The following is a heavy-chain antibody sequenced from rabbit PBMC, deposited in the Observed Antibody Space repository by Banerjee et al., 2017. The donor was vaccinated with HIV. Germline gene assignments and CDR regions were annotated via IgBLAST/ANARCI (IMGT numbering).Heavy chain of an antibody. V-gene: IGHV1S45*01. D-gene: IGHD6-1*01. CDR2: IYTGDDDT. Sequence: EESGGGLVQPEGSLTLTCTASGFSFSSSYWICWVRQAPGKGLEWIACIYTGDDDTAYANWAKGRFTISRTSSTTVTLQMTSLTAADTATYFCARASAGYDWTNDLWGQGTLVTVS. CDR1: GFSFSSSYW. J-gene: IGHJ3*01. CDR3: ARASAGYDWTNDL.